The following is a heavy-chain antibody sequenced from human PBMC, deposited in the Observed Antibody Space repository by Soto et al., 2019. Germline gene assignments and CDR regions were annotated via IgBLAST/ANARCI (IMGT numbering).Heavy chain of an antibody. CDR2: IYYSGST. CDR3: ARLYAAIVRGVIDY. D-gene: IGHD3-10*01. Sequence: SQTLSLTCTVSGGSVSRGSYDWSWIRQPPGKGLEWIGYIYYSGSTNYNSSLKSRVTISVDKSKNQISLKLSSVTAADTPLYYFARLYAAIVRGVIDYWGQGTLVTVSS. CDR1: GGSVSRGSYD. V-gene: IGHV4-61*01. J-gene: IGHJ4*02.